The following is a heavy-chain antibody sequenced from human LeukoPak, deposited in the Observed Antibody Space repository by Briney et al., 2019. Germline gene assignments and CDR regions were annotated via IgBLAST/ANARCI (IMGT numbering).Heavy chain of an antibody. V-gene: IGHV3-74*01. Sequence: PGGSLRLSCAASGFTFSSYWMHWVRQAPGKGLVWVSRINSDGSSTSYADSVKGRFTISRDNAKNSLYLQMNSLRAEDTAVYYCAREGGYGSGPLYYYYYGMDVWGQGTTVTVSS. J-gene: IGHJ6*02. CDR1: GFTFSSYW. CDR2: INSDGSST. CDR3: AREGGYGSGPLYYYYYGMDV. D-gene: IGHD3-10*01.